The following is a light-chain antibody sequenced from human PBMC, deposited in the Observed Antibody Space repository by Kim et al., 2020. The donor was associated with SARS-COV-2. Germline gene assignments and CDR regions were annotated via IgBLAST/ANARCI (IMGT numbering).Light chain of an antibody. CDR1: SGHSSYA. CDR3: QTWGTGIRV. Sequence: SVKLTRTLSSGHSSYAIAWHQQQPEKGPRYLMKLNSDGSHSKGDGIPDRFSGSSSGAERYLTISSLQSEDEADYYCQTWGTGIRVFGGGTKVTVL. V-gene: IGLV4-69*01. J-gene: IGLJ3*02. CDR2: LNSDGSH.